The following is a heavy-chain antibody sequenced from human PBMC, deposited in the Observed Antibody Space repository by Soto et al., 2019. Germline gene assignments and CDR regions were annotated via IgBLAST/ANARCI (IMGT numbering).Heavy chain of an antibody. CDR3: AREWGDYGTYYYYMDV. CDR1: GFTFSSYS. Sequence: EVQLVESGGGLVKPGGSLRLSCAASGFTFSSYSMNWVRQAPGKGLEWVSSISSSSSYIYYADSVKGRFTISRDNAKNSLYLQMNSLRAEDTAVYYCAREWGDYGTYYYYMDVWGKGTTVTVSS. CDR2: ISSSSSYI. V-gene: IGHV3-21*01. J-gene: IGHJ6*03. D-gene: IGHD4-17*01.